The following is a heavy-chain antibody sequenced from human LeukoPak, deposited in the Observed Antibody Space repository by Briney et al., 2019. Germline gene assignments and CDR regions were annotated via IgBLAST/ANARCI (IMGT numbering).Heavy chain of an antibody. Sequence: GGSLRLSCAASGFTFSSYGMHWVRQAPGKGLEWVSSISWNSGSIGYADSVKGRFTISRDNAKNSLYLQMNSLRAEDTALYYCAKGLRGYSYAFDYWGQGTLVTVSS. CDR1: GFTFSSYG. J-gene: IGHJ4*02. D-gene: IGHD5-18*01. V-gene: IGHV3-9*01. CDR3: AKGLRGYSYAFDY. CDR2: ISWNSGSI.